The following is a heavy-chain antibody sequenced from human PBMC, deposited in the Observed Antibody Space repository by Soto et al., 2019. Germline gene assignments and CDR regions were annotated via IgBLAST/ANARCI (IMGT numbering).Heavy chain of an antibody. V-gene: IGHV4-59*01. D-gene: IGHD6-6*01. J-gene: IGHJ4*02. CDR3: ARAGEYSSSPFDY. Sequence: ETLSLTCTVSGGSISSYYWSWIRQPPGKGLEWIGYIYYSGSTNYNPSLKSRVTISVDTSKNQFSLKLSSVTAADTAVYYCARAGEYSSSPFDYWGQGTLVTVSS. CDR1: GGSISSYY. CDR2: IYYSGST.